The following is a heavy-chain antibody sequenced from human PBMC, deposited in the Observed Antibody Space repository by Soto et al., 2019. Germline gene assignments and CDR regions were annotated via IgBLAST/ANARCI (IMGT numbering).Heavy chain of an antibody. CDR2: IYYTGTT. V-gene: IGHV4-59*08. J-gene: IGHJ5*02. CDR1: GGSISPYY. CDR3: ARLGGYYQALDT. Sequence: QVQLQESVPGLVNPSETLSLTCTVSGGSISPYYWSWIRQSPGKGLEWIGYIYYTGTTRYNPSLKSRVTILVDTSKNQFSLKLSSVTAADTAVYYCARLGGYYQALDTWGQVALVTVSS. D-gene: IGHD3-22*01.